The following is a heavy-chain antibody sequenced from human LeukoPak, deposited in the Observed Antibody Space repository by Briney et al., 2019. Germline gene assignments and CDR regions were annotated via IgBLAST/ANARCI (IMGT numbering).Heavy chain of an antibody. CDR1: GYTLTSYD. CDR2: MNPNSGNT. Sequence: ASVKVSCKASGYTLTSYDINWVRQATGQGLEWMGWMNPNSGNTGYAQKFQGRVTITRNTSISTAYMELSSLRSEDTAVYYCARGPSYSGSRRFLGSAFDIWGQGTMVTVSS. V-gene: IGHV1-8*03. J-gene: IGHJ3*02. CDR3: ARGPSYSGSRRFLGSAFDI. D-gene: IGHD6-13*01.